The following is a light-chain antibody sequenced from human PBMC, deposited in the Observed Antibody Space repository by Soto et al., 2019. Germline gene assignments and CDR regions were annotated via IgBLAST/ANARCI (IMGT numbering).Light chain of an antibody. V-gene: IGKV3-11*01. CDR1: QSINTF. CDR3: QQRSIWPLT. J-gene: IGKJ4*01. CDR2: DAS. Sequence: EVLLTQSPATLSVSPGESVTLSCRASQSINTFLAWYQQKPGQAPRLLIYDASYRAAGIPARFSGRGSGTDFTLTINSLEPEDFAVYHCQQRSIWPLTFGGGTKVESK.